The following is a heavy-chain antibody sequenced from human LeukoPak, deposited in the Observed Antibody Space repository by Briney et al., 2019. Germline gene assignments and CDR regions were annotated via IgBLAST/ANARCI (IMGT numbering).Heavy chain of an antibody. CDR3: ASIDRVLA. CDR2: INHSGST. D-gene: IGHD3-3*02. V-gene: IGHV4-34*01. CDR1: GGSFSGYY. J-gene: IGHJ5*02. Sequence: PSETLSLTCAVYGGSFSGYYWSWIRQPPGKGLEWIGEINHSGSTNYNPSLKSRVTISVDTSKNQFSLKLSSVTAADTAVYYCASIDRVLAWGQGTLVTVSS.